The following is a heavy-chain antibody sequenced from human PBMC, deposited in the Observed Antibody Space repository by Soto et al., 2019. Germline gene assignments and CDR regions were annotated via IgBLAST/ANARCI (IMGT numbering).Heavy chain of an antibody. CDR2: IDWNSGDI. J-gene: IGHJ3*02. CDR3: AKDLYTSGWYIAFDI. Sequence: GGSLRLSCAASGFTFDDYAMHWVRQAPGKGLEWVSGIDWNSGDIGYADSVKGQFTISRDNAKNSLYLQMNSLRPEDTALYYCAKDLYTSGWYIAFDIWGQGTMVTVSS. V-gene: IGHV3-9*01. D-gene: IGHD6-19*01. CDR1: GFTFDDYA.